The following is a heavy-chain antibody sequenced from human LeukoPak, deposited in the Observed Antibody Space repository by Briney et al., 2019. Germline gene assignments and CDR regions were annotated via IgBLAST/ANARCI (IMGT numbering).Heavy chain of an antibody. CDR1: GGSFSGYY. J-gene: IGHJ6*02. CDR3: ARGRGGYGRYYYYYGMDA. D-gene: IGHD5-12*01. V-gene: IGHV4-34*01. Sequence: PSETLSLTCAVYGGSFSGYYWSWIRQPPGKGLEWIGEINHSGSTNYNPSLKSRVTISVDTSKNQFSLKLSSVTAADTVVYYCARGRGGYGRYYYYYGMDAWGQGTTVTVSS. CDR2: INHSGST.